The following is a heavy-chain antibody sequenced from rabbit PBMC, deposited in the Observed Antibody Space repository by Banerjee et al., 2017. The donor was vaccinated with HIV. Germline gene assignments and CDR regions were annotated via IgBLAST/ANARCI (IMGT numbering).Heavy chain of an antibody. V-gene: IGHV1S45*01. D-gene: IGHD6-1*01. CDR2: IYTNGGST. Sequence: QEQLEESGGGLVKPEGSLTLTCKASGFDLSSYYYMCWVRQAPGQGLELIACIYTNGGSTWYASWVNGRFTISKTSSTTVTLQMTSLTAADTATYFCARGAGDVAYGFGLWGPGTLVTVS. CDR3: ARGAGDVAYGFGL. CDR1: GFDLSSYYY. J-gene: IGHJ4*01.